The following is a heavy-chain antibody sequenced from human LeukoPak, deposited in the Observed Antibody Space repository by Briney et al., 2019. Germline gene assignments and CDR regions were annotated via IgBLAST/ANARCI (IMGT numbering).Heavy chain of an antibody. J-gene: IGHJ4*02. CDR3: ARGQYGDPPPGCDY. Sequence: PGGSLRLSCAASGFTFSSSWMHWVCQAPEKGLEWVADIKCDGSEKYYVDSVKGRFTISRDNAKNSLYLQMNSLRAEDTAVYYCARGQYGDPPPGCDYWGQGTLVTVSS. D-gene: IGHD4-17*01. CDR2: IKCDGSEK. CDR1: GFTFSSSW. V-gene: IGHV3-52*01.